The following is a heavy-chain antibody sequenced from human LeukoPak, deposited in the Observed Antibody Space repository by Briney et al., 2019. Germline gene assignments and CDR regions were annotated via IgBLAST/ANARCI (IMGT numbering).Heavy chain of an antibody. CDR1: GFSFTTYW. V-gene: IGHV3-74*01. Sequence: GGSLSLSCVVSGFSFTTYWMHWVRQAPGKGLVWVSRINSDGGTTIYADSVKGRFTNSRDNAKNTLYRQMRSLRADDSAVYYCARGFEGYPFGWWFDPWGQGTRVTVSS. J-gene: IGHJ5*02. CDR3: ARGFEGYPFGWWFDP. D-gene: IGHD2-15*01. CDR2: INSDGGTT.